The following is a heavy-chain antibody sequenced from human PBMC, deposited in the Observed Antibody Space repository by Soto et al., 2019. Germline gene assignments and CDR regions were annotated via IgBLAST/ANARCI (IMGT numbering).Heavy chain of an antibody. V-gene: IGHV1-69*06. CDR3: ATRLSAGDF. J-gene: IGHJ4*02. CDR2: IIPIFSTP. D-gene: IGHD3-22*01. CDR1: GGTFSNYA. Sequence: QVQLVQSGAEVKTPGSSVRVSCKASGGTFSNYAFSWVRQAPGQGLEYMGGIIPIFSTPSYAQNFQGRVTITADISTDTAYLELSSLRSDDTAVYYCATRLSAGDFWGQGTLIIVSS.